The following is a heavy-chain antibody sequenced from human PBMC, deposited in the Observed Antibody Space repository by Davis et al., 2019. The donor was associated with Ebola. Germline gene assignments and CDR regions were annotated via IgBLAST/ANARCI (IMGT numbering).Heavy chain of an antibody. J-gene: IGHJ4*02. CDR3: ARAVCVLGSCYSGSY. D-gene: IGHD2-15*01. Sequence: GGSLRLSCAASGFTFSSYSMNWVRQAPGKGLEWVSYISSSGSTIYYADSVKGRFTISRDNAKNSLYLQMNSLRAEDTAVYYCARAVCVLGSCYSGSYWGQGTLVTVSS. CDR1: GFTFSSYS. CDR2: ISSSGSTI. V-gene: IGHV3-48*04.